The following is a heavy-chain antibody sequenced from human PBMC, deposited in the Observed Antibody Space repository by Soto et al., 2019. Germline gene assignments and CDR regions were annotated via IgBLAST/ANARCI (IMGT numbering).Heavy chain of an antibody. Sequence: TLSLTCAISGDSVSSNTAAWNWIRSSPSRGLEWLGRAYYRSNWRHDYAVSVKSRITVNPDTSKNHFSLQLNSVTPDDTAVYYCARGVAGSGFDLWGQGTLVTVSS. CDR2: AYYRSNWRH. V-gene: IGHV6-1*01. D-gene: IGHD6-19*01. CDR1: GDSVSSNTAA. CDR3: ARGVAGSGFDL. J-gene: IGHJ4*02.